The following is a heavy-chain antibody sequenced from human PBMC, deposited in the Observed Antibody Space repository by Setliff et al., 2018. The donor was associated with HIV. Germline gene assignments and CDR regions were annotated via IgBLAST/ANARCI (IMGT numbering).Heavy chain of an antibody. V-gene: IGHV3-11*04. CDR2: ISSTVTTT. J-gene: IGHJ4*02. CDR3: SAQGVL. Sequence: GESLRLSCTGSGFNFTEYYMSWIRQAPGKGLEWLSYISSTVTTTYYADSVKGRFTISRDNAKNSVYLQMNSLRPEDTALYYCSAQGVLWGQEALVTVSS. CDR1: GFNFTEYY.